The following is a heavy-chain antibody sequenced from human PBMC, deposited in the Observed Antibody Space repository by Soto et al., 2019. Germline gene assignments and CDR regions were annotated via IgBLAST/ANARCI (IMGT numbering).Heavy chain of an antibody. V-gene: IGHV4-34*01. CDR1: GGSFSGYY. CDR2: INHSGST. CDR3: ARDCSGGSCYKAFDI. D-gene: IGHD2-15*01. Sequence: PSETLSLTCGVYGGSFSGYYWSWIRQPPGKGLEWIGEINHSGSTNYNPSLKSRVTISVDTSKNQFSLKLSSVTAADTAVYYCARDCSGGSCYKAFDIWGQGTMVTVSS. J-gene: IGHJ3*02.